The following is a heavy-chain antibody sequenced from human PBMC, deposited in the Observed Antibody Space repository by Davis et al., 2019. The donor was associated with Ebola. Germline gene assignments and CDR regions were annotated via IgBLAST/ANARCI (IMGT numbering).Heavy chain of an antibody. Sequence: PGGSLRLSCAVSGFTLSNYWMSWVRQAPGKGLQWVANIRRDGSEKYYVDSVKGRFTVSRDAAKNSFYLQMNSLRVEDTAVYYCAMDTEWFDPWGQGTLVTVSS. D-gene: IGHD4-11*01. CDR3: AMDTEWFDP. CDR2: IRRDGSEK. V-gene: IGHV3-7*04. J-gene: IGHJ5*02. CDR1: GFTLSNYW.